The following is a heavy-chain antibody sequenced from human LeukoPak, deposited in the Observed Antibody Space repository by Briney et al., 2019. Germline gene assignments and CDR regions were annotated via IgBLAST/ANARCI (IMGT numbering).Heavy chain of an antibody. CDR3: AKDLAVADNYYYYGMDV. CDR2: ISYDGSNK. V-gene: IGHV3-30*01. D-gene: IGHD6-19*01. Sequence: GGSLRLSCAASGFTFSSYAMHWVRQAPGKGLEWVAVISYDGSNKYYADSVKGRFTISRDNSKNTLYLQMNSLRAEDTAVYYCAKDLAVADNYYYYGMDVWGQGTTVTVSS. J-gene: IGHJ6*02. CDR1: GFTFSSYA.